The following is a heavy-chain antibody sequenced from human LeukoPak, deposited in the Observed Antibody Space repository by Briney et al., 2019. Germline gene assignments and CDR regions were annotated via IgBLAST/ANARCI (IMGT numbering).Heavy chain of an antibody. CDR1: GGSASSGSYY. Sequence: SETLSLTCTVSGGSASSGSYYWSWIRQPPGKGLEWIGYIYYSGSTNYNPPLKSRVTISVDTSKNQFSLKLSSVTAADTAVYYCASGYCSDGSCPNPAGYWGQGTLVTVSS. CDR2: IYYSGST. J-gene: IGHJ4*02. V-gene: IGHV4-61*01. CDR3: ASGYCSDGSCPNPAGY. D-gene: IGHD2-15*01.